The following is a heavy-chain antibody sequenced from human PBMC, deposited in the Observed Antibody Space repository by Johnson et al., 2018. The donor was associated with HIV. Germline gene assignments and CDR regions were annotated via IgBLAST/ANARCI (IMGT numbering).Heavy chain of an antibody. CDR3: AKERGYESIGYNRWYVPDAFDI. CDR1: GFTFSSYA. V-gene: IGHV3-23*04. D-gene: IGHD3-22*01. CDR2: ISGSGSST. Sequence: VQLVESGGGLVQPGGSLRLSCAASGFTFSSYAMAWVRQAPGKGLEWVSTISGSGSSTHYADSVKGRFTISRDNSRNTMYLQMNSLRAEDTAVYYCAKERGYESIGYNRWYVPDAFDIWGQGTMVTVSS. J-gene: IGHJ3*02.